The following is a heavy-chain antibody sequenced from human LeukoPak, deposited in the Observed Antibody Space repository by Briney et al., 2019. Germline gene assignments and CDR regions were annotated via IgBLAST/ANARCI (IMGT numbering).Heavy chain of an antibody. CDR1: GFTFNSYT. CDR2: ISRTGTTI. CDR3: ARDFGSGDHGLLV. V-gene: IGHV3-48*01. D-gene: IGHD2-21*02. Sequence: PGVSLRLSCAASGFTFNSYTMNWVRQAPGKGLEWISYISRTGTTIYYEDSVKGRFTISRDNAQTSLYLQMNSLRSEDTGLYFCARDFGSGDHGLLVWGQGTLLTVSS. J-gene: IGHJ4*02.